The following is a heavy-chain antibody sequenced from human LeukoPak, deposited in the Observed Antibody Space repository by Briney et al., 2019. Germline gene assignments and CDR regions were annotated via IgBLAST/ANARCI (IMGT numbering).Heavy chain of an antibody. CDR2: FLDSGST. D-gene: IGHD3-10*01. Sequence: SETLSLTCTVSSASISGYYWGWIRQPPGKGLEWIGDFLDSGSTNYNPSLKGRVSISVDTSKNQFSLKLRSVTAADTAVYYCARVGDIGYFDYWGQGALVTVSS. J-gene: IGHJ4*02. V-gene: IGHV4-59*01. CDR3: ARVGDIGYFDY. CDR1: SASISGYY.